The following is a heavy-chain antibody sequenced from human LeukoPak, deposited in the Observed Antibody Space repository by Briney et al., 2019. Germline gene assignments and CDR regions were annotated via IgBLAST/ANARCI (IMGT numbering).Heavy chain of an antibody. Sequence: GSLRLSCAASGFTFSSYWMSWVRQAPGKGLEWVANIKQDGSEKYYVDSVKGRFTISRDNAKNSLYLQMNSLRAEDTAVYYCARVRALGTSCFDYWDQGTLVTVSS. J-gene: IGHJ4*02. CDR2: IKQDGSEK. V-gene: IGHV3-7*04. CDR1: GFTFSSYW. D-gene: IGHD2-2*01. CDR3: ARVRALGTSCFDY.